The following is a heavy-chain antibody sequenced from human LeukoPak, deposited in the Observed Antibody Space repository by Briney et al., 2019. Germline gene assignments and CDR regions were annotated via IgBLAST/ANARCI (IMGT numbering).Heavy chain of an antibody. CDR1: GFTVITND. Sequence: GGSLRLSCAASGFTVITNDMTWVREAPGKGLEWVSVLYSDGKTKYADSVQGRFTISRDNSKNTLYLEMNSLSPDDTAVYYCARGVEPLAANTLAYWGQGTLVTVSS. V-gene: IGHV3-53*01. J-gene: IGHJ4*02. CDR3: ARGVEPLAANTLAY. CDR2: LYSDGKT. D-gene: IGHD1-14*01.